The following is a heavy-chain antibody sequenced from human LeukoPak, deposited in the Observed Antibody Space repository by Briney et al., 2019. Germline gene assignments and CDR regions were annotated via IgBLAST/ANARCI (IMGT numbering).Heavy chain of an antibody. D-gene: IGHD1-26*01. J-gene: IGHJ4*02. CDR2: ISNSGSST. CDR1: GFTFTSYA. Sequence: GGSLRLSCAASGFTFTSYAMTWVRQAPGKGLEWVSGISNSGSSTYYADSVKGRFTISRDNSKNTLYLQMNSLRAEDTAVYYCAKDVKVGATRGDYWGQGTLVTVSS. V-gene: IGHV3-23*01. CDR3: AKDVKVGATRGDY.